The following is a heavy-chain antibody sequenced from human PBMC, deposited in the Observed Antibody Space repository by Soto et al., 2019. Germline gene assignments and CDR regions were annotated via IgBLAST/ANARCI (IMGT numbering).Heavy chain of an antibody. D-gene: IGHD5-12*01. V-gene: IGHV3-30*18. J-gene: IGHJ6*03. CDR1: GFTFSSYG. Sequence: GGSLRLSCAASGFTFSSYGMHWVRQAPGKGLEWVAVISYDGSNKYYADSVKGRFTISRDNSKNTLYLQMNSLRAEDTAVYYCAKSEYSGYDYYYYYYMDVWGKGTTVTVSS. CDR2: ISYDGSNK. CDR3: AKSEYSGYDYYYYYYMDV.